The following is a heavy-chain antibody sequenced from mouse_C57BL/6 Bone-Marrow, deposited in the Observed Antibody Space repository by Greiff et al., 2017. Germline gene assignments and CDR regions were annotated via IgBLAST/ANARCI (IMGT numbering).Heavy chain of an antibody. CDR1: GFTFSDYY. CDR3: ARDFYYYGMDY. V-gene: IGHV5-16*01. Sequence: EVQRVESEGGLVQPGSSMKLSCTASGFTFSDYYMAWVRQVPEKGLEWVANINYDGSSTYYLDSLKSRFIISRDNAKNILYLQMSSLKSEDTATYYCARDFYYYGMDYWGQGTSGTVSS. CDR2: INYDGSST. J-gene: IGHJ4*01.